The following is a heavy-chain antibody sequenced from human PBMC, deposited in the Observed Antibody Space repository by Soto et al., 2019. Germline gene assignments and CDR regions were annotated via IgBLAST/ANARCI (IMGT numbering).Heavy chain of an antibody. V-gene: IGHV3-33*01. CDR2: IWYDGSKK. J-gene: IGHJ4*02. Sequence: QVQLVESGGGVVQPGKSLRLSCTTSGFTFNNNAMHWVRQAPGKGLEWVALIWYDGSKKYYSDSVKGRFTISRDTSKHTLYLQMNSLRDEDTAVYYCARDAFYNYFDYWGQGSLVIVSS. CDR3: ARDAFYNYFDY. CDR1: GFTFNNNA. D-gene: IGHD4-4*01.